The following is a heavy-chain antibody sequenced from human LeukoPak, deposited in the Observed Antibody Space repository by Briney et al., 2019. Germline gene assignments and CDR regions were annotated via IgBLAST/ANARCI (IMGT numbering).Heavy chain of an antibody. CDR2: IWYDGSNK. J-gene: IGHJ4*02. Sequence: GGSLRLSCAASGFTFSNYWMSWVRQAPGKGLEWVAVIWYDGSNKHYADSVKGRFTISRDNSKKTLYLQMNSLRAEDTAVYYCARDRRNNYGYYFDYWGQGTLVTVSS. CDR3: ARDRRNNYGYYFDY. CDR1: GFTFSNYW. D-gene: IGHD5-18*01. V-gene: IGHV3-33*08.